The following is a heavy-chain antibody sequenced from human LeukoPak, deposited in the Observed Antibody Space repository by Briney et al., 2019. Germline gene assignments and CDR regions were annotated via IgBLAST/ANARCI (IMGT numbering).Heavy chain of an antibody. D-gene: IGHD6-19*01. J-gene: IGHJ4*02. V-gene: IGHV3-21*01. CDR3: AREVDSSGWWGNIDY. Sequence: RSGGSLRLSCAASGFTFSSYSMNWVRQAPGKGLEWVSSISSSSSYIYYAGSVKGRFTISRDNAKNSLYLQMNSLRAEDTAVYYCAREVDSSGWWGNIDYWGQGTLVTVSS. CDR2: ISSSSSYI. CDR1: GFTFSSYS.